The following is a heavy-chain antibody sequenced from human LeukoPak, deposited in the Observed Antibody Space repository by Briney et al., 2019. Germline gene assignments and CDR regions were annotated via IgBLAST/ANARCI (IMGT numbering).Heavy chain of an antibody. Sequence: PGGSLRLSCAASGFTFSSYTMNWVRQAPGKGPEWVSSISSSGTYIYYADSVKGRFTISRDNAKNSLYLQVHSLRAEDTAVYYCARAPYGDYCYFDYWGQGTLVTVSS. V-gene: IGHV3-21*01. CDR3: ARAPYGDYCYFDY. D-gene: IGHD4-17*01. CDR2: ISSSGTYI. J-gene: IGHJ4*02. CDR1: GFTFSSYT.